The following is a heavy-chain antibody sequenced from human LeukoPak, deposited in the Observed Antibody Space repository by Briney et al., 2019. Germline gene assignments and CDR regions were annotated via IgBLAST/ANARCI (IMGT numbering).Heavy chain of an antibody. CDR2: ISSSSSTI. Sequence: PRGSLRLSCAASGFTFSSYSMNRVRQAPGKGLEWVSYISSSSSTIYYADSVKGRFTISRDNAKNSLYLQMNSLRAEDTAVYYCARDLAMIVVTIGYWGQGTLVTVSS. CDR3: ARDLAMIVVTIGY. V-gene: IGHV3-48*04. CDR1: GFTFSSYS. J-gene: IGHJ4*02. D-gene: IGHD3-22*01.